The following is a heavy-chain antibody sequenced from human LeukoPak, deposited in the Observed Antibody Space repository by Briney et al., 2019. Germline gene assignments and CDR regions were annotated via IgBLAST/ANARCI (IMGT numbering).Heavy chain of an antibody. V-gene: IGHV3-23*01. CDR2: ISGSGGNT. Sequence: GGSLRLSCAASGFTFNSYAMNWVRQTPGKGLEWVSTISGSGGNTYYADSVRGRFTISRDNPKNSLYLQMNSLRAGDTAVYYCAKVMGYTFGYPFDYWGQGTLVTVSS. CDR3: AKVMGYTFGYPFDY. CDR1: GFTFNSYA. D-gene: IGHD5-18*01. J-gene: IGHJ4*02.